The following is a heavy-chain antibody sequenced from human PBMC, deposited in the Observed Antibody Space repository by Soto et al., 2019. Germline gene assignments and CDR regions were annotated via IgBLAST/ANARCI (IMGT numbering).Heavy chain of an antibody. CDR3: ASIRLKEYSSGWYLFDY. D-gene: IGHD6-19*01. CDR1: GGTFSSYA. CDR2: IIPIFGTA. V-gene: IGHV1-69*13. J-gene: IGHJ4*02. Sequence: SVKVSCKASGGTFSSYAISWVRQAPGQGLEWMGGIIPIFGTANYAQKYQGRVTITADESTSTAYMELSSLRSEDTAFYFFASIRLKEYSSGWYLFDYWGQGTLVTVSS.